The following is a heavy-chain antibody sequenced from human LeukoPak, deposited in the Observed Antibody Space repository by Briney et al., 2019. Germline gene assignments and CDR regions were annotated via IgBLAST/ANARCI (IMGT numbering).Heavy chain of an antibody. Sequence: ASVKVSCKASGYTFTSYDINWVRQATGQGLEWMGWMNPNSGNTGYAQKFQGRVTMTRNTSISTAYMELSSLRSEDTAVYYCATWGEDIVVVPAAIGYYYMDVWGKGTTVTVSS. CDR3: ATWGEDIVVVPAAIGYYYMDV. J-gene: IGHJ6*03. CDR2: MNPNSGNT. D-gene: IGHD2-2*01. V-gene: IGHV1-8*01. CDR1: GYTFTSYD.